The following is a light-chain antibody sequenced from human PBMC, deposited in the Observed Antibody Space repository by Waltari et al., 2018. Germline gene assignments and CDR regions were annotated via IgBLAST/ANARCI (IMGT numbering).Light chain of an antibody. V-gene: IGLV2-14*01. J-gene: IGLJ2*01. CDR3: SSYTRSTTYVL. Sequence: QSALTQPASVSGSPGQSITISCTGTTSDIGLYNYVSWYPHRPGRAPKLIIYDVRKRPSGVSSRFSGSKSGNTASLAISGLHPEDEGYYFCSSYTRSTTYVLFGGGTRVTVL. CDR1: TSDIGLYNY. CDR2: DVR.